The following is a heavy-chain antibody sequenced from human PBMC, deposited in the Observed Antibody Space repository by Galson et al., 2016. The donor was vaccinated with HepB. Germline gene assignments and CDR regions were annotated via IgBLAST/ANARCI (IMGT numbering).Heavy chain of an antibody. CDR2: INPLSGGT. J-gene: IGHJ5*02. CDR3: ARAIMTPSDNWFDP. Sequence: GLEWMGIINPLSGGTDYAQRFQGRVTMTRDTSTSTVSMELSSLRSEDTAVYYCARAIMTPSDNWFDPWGQGSLVTVSS. V-gene: IGHV1-46*01. D-gene: IGHD2-8*01.